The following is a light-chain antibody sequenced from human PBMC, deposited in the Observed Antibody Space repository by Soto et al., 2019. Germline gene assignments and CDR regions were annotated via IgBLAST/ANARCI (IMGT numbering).Light chain of an antibody. CDR3: QSYDTSTVV. Sequence: NFMLTQPHSVSESPGKPVTISCTRSSGSIASNSVQWYQQRPGSAPTTVIYEDNQRPSGVPDRFSGSTDGSSNSASLTISGLQTEDEADYYCQSYDTSTVVFGGGTKLTVL. CDR2: EDN. J-gene: IGLJ2*01. CDR1: SGSIASNS. V-gene: IGLV6-57*04.